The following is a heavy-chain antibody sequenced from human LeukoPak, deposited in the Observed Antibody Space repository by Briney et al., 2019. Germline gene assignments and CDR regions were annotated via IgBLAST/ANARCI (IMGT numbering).Heavy chain of an antibody. J-gene: IGHJ6*03. V-gene: IGHV4-38-2*02. CDR3: ARVLETFEYYYYYYYMDV. CDR1: GYSISSGYY. Sequence: SETLSLTCTVSGYSISSGYYWGWIRQPPGKGLEWIGTKYYSGSTYYNPSLKSRVTISVDTSKNQFSLKLSSVTAADTAVYYCARVLETFEYYYYYYYMDVWGKGTTVTISS. D-gene: IGHD2/OR15-2a*01. CDR2: KYYSGST.